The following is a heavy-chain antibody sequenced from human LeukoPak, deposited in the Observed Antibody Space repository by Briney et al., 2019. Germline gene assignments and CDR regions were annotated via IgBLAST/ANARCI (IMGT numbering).Heavy chain of an antibody. CDR1: GFIIDDYY. Sequence: GGSLRLSCAASGFIIDDYYMTWIRQTPGKGLEWISDSSDTAFTTYYADSVRGRFTISRDNANNSMYLQMNSLRAEDTAVYYCARSSYSSSWYTQSFLSDYYMDVWGKGTTVTVSS. D-gene: IGHD6-13*01. V-gene: IGHV3-11*04. J-gene: IGHJ6*03. CDR3: ARSSYSSSWYTQSFLSDYYMDV. CDR2: SSDTAFTT.